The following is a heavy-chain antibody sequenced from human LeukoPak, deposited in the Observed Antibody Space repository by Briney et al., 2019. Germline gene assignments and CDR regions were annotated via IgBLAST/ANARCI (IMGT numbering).Heavy chain of an antibody. V-gene: IGHV3-11*01. CDR3: ARVKGLRFLEWFSVNYYYYYYMDV. CDR1: GFTFSDYY. CDR2: ISSSGSTI. D-gene: IGHD3-3*01. Sequence: PGGSLRLSCAASGFTFSDYYMSWIRQAPGKGLEWVSYISSSGSTIYYADSVKGRFTISRDNAKNSPYLQMNSLRAEDTAVYYSARVKGLRFLEWFSVNYYYYYYMDVWGKGTTVTVSS. J-gene: IGHJ6*03.